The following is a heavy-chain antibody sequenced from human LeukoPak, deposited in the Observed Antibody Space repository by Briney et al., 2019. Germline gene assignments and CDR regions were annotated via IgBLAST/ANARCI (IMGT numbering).Heavy chain of an antibody. CDR2: FKTNYNQV. CDR1: GFTFSDYA. D-gene: IGHD4-11*01. Sequence: GGSLRLSCVASGFTFSDYATNWVRQAPGKGLEWVSTFKTNYNQVYYAESVRGRFTISTDNSKNTAYLQMNSLRVEDTALYYCARSVPDYTRFDFWGQGALVTVFS. V-gene: IGHV3-23*05. CDR3: ARSVPDYTRFDF. J-gene: IGHJ4*02.